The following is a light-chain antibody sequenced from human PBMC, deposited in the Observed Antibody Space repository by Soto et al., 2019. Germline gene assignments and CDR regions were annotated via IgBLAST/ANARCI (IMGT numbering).Light chain of an antibody. CDR2: EVS. V-gene: IGLV2-14*01. CDR3: NSCTRSRTSPCV. J-gene: IGLJ2*01. Sequence: QSVLTQPASVSGSPGQSITISCTGTSSDVGGYNSVSGYQQHPGKAPKLMIYEVSNRPSGVSNRFTGYKSGNTACLTISGLQADDEGDYYCNSCTRSRTSPCVVGGGTKLTVL. CDR1: SSDVGGYNS.